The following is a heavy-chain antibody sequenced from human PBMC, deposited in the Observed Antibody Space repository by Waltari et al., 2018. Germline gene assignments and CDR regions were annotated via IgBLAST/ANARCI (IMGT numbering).Heavy chain of an antibody. V-gene: IGHV3-74*01. CDR1: GFFFSSSW. D-gene: IGHD2-21*02. CDR3: VRRHDSGGFYGL. J-gene: IGHJ4*02. Sequence: EVQLVESGGGLVQPGGSLRLSCAAPGFFFSSSWMHWVRQAPGKGLVWVSRISDDGGSTNYADSVKGRFTISRDNTKNTLYLQMNSLNDEDTALYYCVRRHDSGGFYGLWGQGTLVTVSS. CDR2: ISDDGGST.